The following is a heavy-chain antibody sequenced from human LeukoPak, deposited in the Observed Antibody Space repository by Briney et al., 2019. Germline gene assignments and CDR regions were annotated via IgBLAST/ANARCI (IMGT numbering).Heavy chain of an antibody. CDR3: AKDGSVLLDPYFDY. J-gene: IGHJ4*02. V-gene: IGHV3-23*01. CDR1: GFTFSSYA. D-gene: IGHD1-1*01. CDR2: IIGSGGSA. Sequence: GALRLSCAASGFTFSSYAMSWVRPAPGKGLEWVSAIIGSGGSAYSADSVKGRFTISRNNANNTLYLQMNRLRAEETAVYYCAKDGSVLLDPYFDYWGQGTVVTVSS.